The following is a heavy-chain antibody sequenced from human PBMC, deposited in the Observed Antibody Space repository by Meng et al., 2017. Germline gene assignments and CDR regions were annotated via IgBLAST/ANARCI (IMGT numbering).Heavy chain of an antibody. Sequence: GESLKISCAASGFTFSSYSMNWVRQAPGKGLEWVSSISSSSSYIYYAGSVKGRFTISRDNAKNSLYLQMNSLRAEDTAVYYCASGLIAAAAANTNDYWGQGTLVTVSS. CDR2: ISSSSSYI. CDR3: ASGLIAAAAANTNDY. V-gene: IGHV3-21*01. D-gene: IGHD6-13*01. CDR1: GFTFSSYS. J-gene: IGHJ4*02.